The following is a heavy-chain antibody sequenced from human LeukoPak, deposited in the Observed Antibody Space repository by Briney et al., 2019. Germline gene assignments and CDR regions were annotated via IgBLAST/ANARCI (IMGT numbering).Heavy chain of an antibody. D-gene: IGHD3-22*01. J-gene: IGHJ4*02. Sequence: GGSLRLSCAASGFTFSSYAMHWVRQAPGKGLEYVSAISSNGGSTYYANSVKGRFTISRDNSKNTLYLQMGSLRAEDTAVYYCAKDDGFTMIVVGTFDYWGQGTLVTVSS. CDR3: AKDDGFTMIVVGTFDY. CDR2: ISSNGGST. V-gene: IGHV3-64*01. CDR1: GFTFSSYA.